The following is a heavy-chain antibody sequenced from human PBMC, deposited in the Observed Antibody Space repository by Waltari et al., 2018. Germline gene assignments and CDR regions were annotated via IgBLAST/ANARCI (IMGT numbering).Heavy chain of an antibody. Sequence: QVQVQQWGAGLVKPSDTLSLTCAVYGGSFRGSSWSCPRQPPGKAFEWIGEIDHSGVTNYNPSLTSRATISVDTSRNQLSLKLTSVTAADTAIYYCALSRYGLASPKFDPWGQGTLVTVSS. CDR1: GGSFRGSS. CDR2: IDHSGVT. CDR3: ALSRYGLASPKFDP. D-gene: IGHD4-17*01. J-gene: IGHJ5*02. V-gene: IGHV4-34*02.